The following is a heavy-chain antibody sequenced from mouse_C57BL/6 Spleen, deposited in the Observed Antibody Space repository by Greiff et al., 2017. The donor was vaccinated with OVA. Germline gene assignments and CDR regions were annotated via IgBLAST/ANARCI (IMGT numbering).Heavy chain of an antibody. CDR3: ARPDYGTAY. V-gene: IGHV1-82*01. D-gene: IGHD2-4*01. CDR2: IYPGDGDT. Sequence: VKLQESGPELVKPGASVKISCKASGYAFSSSWMNWVKQRPGKGLEWIGRIYPGDGDTNYNGKFKGKATLTADKSSSTAYMQLSSLTSEDSAVYFCARPDYGTAYWGQGTLVTVSA. CDR1: GYAFSSSW. J-gene: IGHJ3*01.